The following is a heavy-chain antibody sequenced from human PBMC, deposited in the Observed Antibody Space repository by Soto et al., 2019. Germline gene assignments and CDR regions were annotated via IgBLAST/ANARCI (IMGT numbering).Heavy chain of an antibody. D-gene: IGHD4-17*01. V-gene: IGHV4-59*01. CDR2: NYYSGST. CDR1: GGSISSYY. CDR3: ARAYGVGAGDY. Sequence: QVQLQESGPGLVKPSETLSLTCTVSGGSISSYYWSWIRQPPGKGLEWIGYNYYSGSTNYNPSLKSRVTISVDTSKNQFSLKLSSVTAADTAVYYCARAYGVGAGDYWGQGTLVTVSS. J-gene: IGHJ4*02.